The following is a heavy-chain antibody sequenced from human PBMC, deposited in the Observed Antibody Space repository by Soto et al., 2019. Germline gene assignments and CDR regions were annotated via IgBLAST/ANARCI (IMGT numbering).Heavy chain of an antibody. CDR1: GGSISSYY. Sequence: SETLSLTCTVSGGSISSYYWSWIRQPPGRGLEWIGYIYYSGSTNYNPSLKSRVTISVDTSKNQFSLKLSSVTAADTAVYYCAREGYGDDDAFEIWGQGTMVTVSS. D-gene: IGHD4-17*01. J-gene: IGHJ3*02. CDR2: IYYSGST. V-gene: IGHV4-59*01. CDR3: AREGYGDDDAFEI.